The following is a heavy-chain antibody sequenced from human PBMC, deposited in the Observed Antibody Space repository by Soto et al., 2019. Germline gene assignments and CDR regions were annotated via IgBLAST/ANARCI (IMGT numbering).Heavy chain of an antibody. V-gene: IGHV3-33*01. J-gene: IGHJ4*02. CDR3: ARDVPRSYYDSSAHYGWGFEY. CDR1: GFIFSNYG. Sequence: QVQLVESGGGVVQPGRSLRLSCAASGFIFSNYGMHWVRQAPGKGLEWVAVIWYDGSNKYSADSVKGRFTISRDNSKNTLYLQMNSLRAEDTAVYYCARDVPRSYYDSSAHYGWGFEYWGQGTLVTVSS. D-gene: IGHD3-22*01. CDR2: IWYDGSNK.